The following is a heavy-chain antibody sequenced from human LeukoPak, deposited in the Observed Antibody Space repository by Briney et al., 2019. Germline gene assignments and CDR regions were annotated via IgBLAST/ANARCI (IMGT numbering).Heavy chain of an antibody. V-gene: IGHV4-59*08. D-gene: IGHD6-13*01. CDR1: GGSISSYY. CDR2: IYYSGST. J-gene: IGHJ4*02. Sequence: SETLSLTCTVSGGSISSYYWSWIRQPPGKGLEWIGYIYYSGSTNYNPSLKSRVTISVDTSKNQFSLKLSSVTAADTAVYYCARLLSIAAAEYYFDYWGQGTLVTVSS. CDR3: ARLLSIAAAEYYFDY.